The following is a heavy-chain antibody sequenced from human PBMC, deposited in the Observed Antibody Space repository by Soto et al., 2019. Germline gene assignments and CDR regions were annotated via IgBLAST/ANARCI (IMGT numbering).Heavy chain of an antibody. CDR2: IIPIYGTA. V-gene: IGHV1-69*01. J-gene: IGHJ4*02. Sequence: QVQLVQSGAEVKKPGSSVKVSCKASGGTFSSYAISWVRQAPGQGLEWMGGIIPIYGTANYAQKFQDRVTITADESTTTAHTELSSLRSEDTAVYYCARGGISSGYYDYWGQGTLVTVSS. D-gene: IGHD3-22*01. CDR3: ARGGISSGYYDY. CDR1: GGTFSSYA.